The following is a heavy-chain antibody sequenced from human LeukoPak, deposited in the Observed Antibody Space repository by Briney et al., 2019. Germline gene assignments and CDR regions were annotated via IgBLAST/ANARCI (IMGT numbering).Heavy chain of an antibody. CDR3: ARGTQQLVLCNWFAP. CDR2: IIPIFGTA. D-gene: IGHD6-13*01. V-gene: IGHV1-69*13. J-gene: IGHJ5*02. CDR1: GGTFSSYA. Sequence: SVKVSCKASGGTFSSYAISWVRQAPGQWLEWMGGIIPIFGTANYAQKFHGRVTIPADESTSTAYTELSRLRSEDTAVYYCARGTQQLVLCNWFAPWGQGTLVTVSS.